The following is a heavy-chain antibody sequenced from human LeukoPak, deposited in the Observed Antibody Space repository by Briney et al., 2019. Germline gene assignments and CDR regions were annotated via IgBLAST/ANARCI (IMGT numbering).Heavy chain of an antibody. Sequence: PGGSLRLSCAASGFTFSTYSMNWVRRAPGKGPEWVSSITSSSTYIYYADSVKGRFTISRDNAKNSLYLQMNSLRAEDTAAYYCARTPESSGYFPWYFDYWGQGTLVTVSS. D-gene: IGHD3-22*01. V-gene: IGHV3-21*01. CDR2: ITSSSTYI. CDR3: ARTPESSGYFPWYFDY. CDR1: GFTFSTYS. J-gene: IGHJ4*02.